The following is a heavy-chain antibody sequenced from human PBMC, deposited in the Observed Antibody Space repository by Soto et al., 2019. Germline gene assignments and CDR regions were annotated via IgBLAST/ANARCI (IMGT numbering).Heavy chain of an antibody. CDR3: ARDRYSSGWYDLDY. J-gene: IGHJ4*02. V-gene: IGHV3-33*01. CDR1: GFTCSSYG. CDR2: IWYDGSYK. Sequence: QVQLVDSGGGVVQPGRSLRLSCAASGFTCSSYGMHWVRQAPGKGLEWVAVIWYDGSYKYYADSVKGRFTISRDNSKNTLYLQMNSLRAEDTAVYYCARDRYSSGWYDLDYWGQGTLVTVSS. D-gene: IGHD6-19*01.